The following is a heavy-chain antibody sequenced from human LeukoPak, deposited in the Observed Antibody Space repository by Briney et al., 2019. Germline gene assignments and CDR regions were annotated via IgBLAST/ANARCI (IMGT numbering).Heavy chain of an antibody. CDR1: GFTFSNYA. V-gene: IGHV3-23*01. CDR3: AGDPNGDYVGAFDFQR. CDR2: ISGVGP. J-gene: IGHJ1*01. Sequence: PGGSLRLSRAASGFTFSNYALTWVRQAPGRGLEWVSSISGVGPYYADSVKGRFSISRDNYKNTLYLQMSSLRAEDTAVYYCAGDPNGDYVGAFDFQRWGQGTLVTVSS. D-gene: IGHD4-17*01.